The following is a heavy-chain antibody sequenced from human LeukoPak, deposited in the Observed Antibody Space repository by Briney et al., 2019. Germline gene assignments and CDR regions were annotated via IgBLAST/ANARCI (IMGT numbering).Heavy chain of an antibody. Sequence: VASVKVSCKVSGYTLTELSMHWVRQAPGKGLEWMGGFDPEDGETIYAQKFQGRVTITRDTSASTAYMELSSLRSEDTAVYYCATRRDEGATIWGELGYWGQGTLVTVSS. CDR3: ATRRDEGATIWGELGY. V-gene: IGHV1-24*01. J-gene: IGHJ4*02. CDR2: FDPEDGET. D-gene: IGHD1-26*01. CDR1: GYTLTELS.